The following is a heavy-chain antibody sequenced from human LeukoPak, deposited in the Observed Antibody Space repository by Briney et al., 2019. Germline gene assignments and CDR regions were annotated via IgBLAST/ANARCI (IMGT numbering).Heavy chain of an antibody. CDR3: AKLVAVTGSDDY. V-gene: IGHV3-23*01. CDR2: ISGSGGST. Sequence: GGSLRLSCAASGFTFSSYAMSWVRQAPGKGLEWVSAISGSGGSTYYADSVKGRFTISRDNSKNTLFLQMNSLGVDDTAVYYCAKLVAVTGSDDYWGRGTLVTVSP. J-gene: IGHJ4*02. CDR1: GFTFSSYA. D-gene: IGHD6-19*01.